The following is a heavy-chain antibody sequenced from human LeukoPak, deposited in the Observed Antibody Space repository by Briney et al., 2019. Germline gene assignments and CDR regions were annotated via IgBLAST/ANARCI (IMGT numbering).Heavy chain of an antibody. CDR3: AKDPGTYYDSWRLDP. CDR1: GFTFNNYA. J-gene: IGHJ5*02. D-gene: IGHD3/OR15-3a*01. V-gene: IGHV3-30-3*01. Sequence: GGSLRLSCAASGFTFNNYAMYWVRQAPGKGLEWVAVISYDGREEYYADSVKGRFTISRDNSKNTLYLQMNSLGAEDTAVYYCAKDPGTYYDSWRLDPWGQGTLVTVSS. CDR2: ISYDGREE.